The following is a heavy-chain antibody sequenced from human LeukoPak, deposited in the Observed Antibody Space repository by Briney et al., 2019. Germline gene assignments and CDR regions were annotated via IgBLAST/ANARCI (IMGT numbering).Heavy chain of an antibody. J-gene: IGHJ4*02. Sequence: SETLSLTCTVSGGSISSSSYYWGWIRQPPGKGLEWIGSIYYSGSTYYNPSLKSRVTISVDTSKNQFSLKPSSVTAADTAVYYCARDSRRRVDYWGQGTLVTVSS. D-gene: IGHD6-25*01. CDR1: GGSISSSSYY. CDR3: ARDSRRRVDY. V-gene: IGHV4-39*07. CDR2: IYYSGST.